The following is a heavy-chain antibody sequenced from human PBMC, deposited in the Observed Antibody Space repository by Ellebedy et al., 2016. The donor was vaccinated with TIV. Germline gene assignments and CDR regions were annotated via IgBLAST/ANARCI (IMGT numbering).Heavy chain of an antibody. V-gene: IGHV3-53*01. Sequence: PGGSLRLSCAASGFAVNSYYITWARQAPGKGLDWVSVIFTSDITSYADSVRDRFTISRDTYKNTVSLQMNSLRVEDTAIYYCAVVDFCWGQGTLVTVSS. CDR3: AVVDFC. D-gene: IGHD2-15*01. J-gene: IGHJ4*02. CDR2: IFTSDIT. CDR1: GFAVNSYY.